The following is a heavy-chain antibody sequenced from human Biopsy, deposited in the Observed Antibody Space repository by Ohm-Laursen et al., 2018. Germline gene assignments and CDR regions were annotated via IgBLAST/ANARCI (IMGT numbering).Heavy chain of an antibody. CDR1: GGSISDSTYH. CDR2: IYYSGNT. V-gene: IGHV4-39*01. J-gene: IGHJ4*02. Sequence: TLSLTCTVSGGSISDSTYHWGWIRQSPGKGLEWIGNIYYSGNTDYSPSLKSRVPISVDTSNNQFSLKLRSVTAADTAVYYCARQVDFWSGYVDYWGQGTLVAVSS. CDR3: ARQVDFWSGYVDY. D-gene: IGHD3-3*01.